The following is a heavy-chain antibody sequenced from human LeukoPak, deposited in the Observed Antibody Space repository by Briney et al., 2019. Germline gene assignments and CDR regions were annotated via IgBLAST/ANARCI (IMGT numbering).Heavy chain of an antibody. D-gene: IGHD5-18*01. CDR3: ARHGYSSLYY. CDR2: FYYSGGT. CDR1: GGPISSYY. Sequence: SETLSLTCTVSGGPISSYYWSWIRQPPGKGLEWIGCFYYSGGTYYNPSLKSRVTISVDTSKNQFSLKLSSVTAADTAVYCCARHGYSSLYYWGQGTLVTVSS. J-gene: IGHJ4*02. V-gene: IGHV4-59*08.